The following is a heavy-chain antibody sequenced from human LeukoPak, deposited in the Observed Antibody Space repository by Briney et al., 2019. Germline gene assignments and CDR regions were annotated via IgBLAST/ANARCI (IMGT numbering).Heavy chain of an antibody. Sequence: GWSLRLSCAASGFTFSDYYMSGIRQAAGKGLEWVAYISRSGRTIYYADSVKGRFTISRDNAKNSLYLQMNSLRAEDTAVYYCARTDCSGGSCYGLHDYYMDVWGKGTTVTVSS. CDR1: GFTFSDYY. D-gene: IGHD2-15*01. CDR2: ISRSGRTI. J-gene: IGHJ6*03. V-gene: IGHV3-11*01. CDR3: ARTDCSGGSCYGLHDYYMDV.